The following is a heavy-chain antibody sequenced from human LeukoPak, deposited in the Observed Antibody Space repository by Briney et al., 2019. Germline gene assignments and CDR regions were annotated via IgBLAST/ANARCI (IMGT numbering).Heavy chain of an antibody. CDR2: IRYDGSNK. Sequence: GGSLRLSCAASGFTFSSYGIHWVRQAPGRGLEWVAFIRYDGSNKYYADSVKGRFTISRDNSKNTLYLQMNSLRAEDTAVYYCAKDRLTFGGVIEKTLDYWGQGTLVTVSS. D-gene: IGHD3-16*02. CDR1: GFTFSSYG. V-gene: IGHV3-30*02. J-gene: IGHJ4*02. CDR3: AKDRLTFGGVIEKTLDY.